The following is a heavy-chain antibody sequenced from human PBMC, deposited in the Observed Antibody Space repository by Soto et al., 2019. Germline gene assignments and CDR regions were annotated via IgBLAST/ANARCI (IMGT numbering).Heavy chain of an antibody. V-gene: IGHV1-8*01. CDR2: MNPNSDNT. Sequence: ASVKVSCKASGYSFTSNDINWVRQATGQGLEWMGWMNPNSDNTGYAQKFQGRLTMTRSTSTNTAYMELNSLTSEDTAVYYCARGQWELAPEVYFDYWGQGTLVTVAS. CDR3: ARGQWELAPEVYFDY. D-gene: IGHD1-26*01. J-gene: IGHJ4*02. CDR1: GYSFTSND.